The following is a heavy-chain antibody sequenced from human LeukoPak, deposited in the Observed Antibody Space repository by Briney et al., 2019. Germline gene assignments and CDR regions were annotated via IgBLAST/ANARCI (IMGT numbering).Heavy chain of an antibody. D-gene: IGHD4-17*01. Sequence: QTGGSLRLSCAASGFTFSGSAMHWVRQASGKGLEWVGRIRSKANSYATAYAASVKGRFTISRDDSKNTAYLQMNSLKTEDTAVYYCTSTRGTTVTTGYYYYYGMDVWGQGTTVTVSS. J-gene: IGHJ6*02. CDR1: GFTFSGSA. CDR2: IRSKANSYAT. CDR3: TSTRGTTVTTGYYYYYGMDV. V-gene: IGHV3-73*01.